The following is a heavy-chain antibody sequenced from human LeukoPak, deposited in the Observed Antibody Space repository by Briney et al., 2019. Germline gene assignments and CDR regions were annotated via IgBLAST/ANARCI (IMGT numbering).Heavy chain of an antibody. J-gene: IGHJ1*01. V-gene: IGHV3-74*01. Sequence: GGSLRLSCAASGFTFSSYWMHWVRQAPGKGLVWVSRIKSDGSTRYADSVKGRFTISRDNAKNTVSLQMASLRAEDTGVYYCARAPSEIGGYYPEYFRHWGQGTLVIVSS. D-gene: IGHD3-22*01. CDR1: GFTFSSYW. CDR2: IKSDGST. CDR3: ARAPSEIGGYYPEYFRH.